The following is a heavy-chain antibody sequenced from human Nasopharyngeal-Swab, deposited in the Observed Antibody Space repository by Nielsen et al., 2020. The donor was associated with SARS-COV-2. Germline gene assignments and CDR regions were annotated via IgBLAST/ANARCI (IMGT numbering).Heavy chain of an antibody. D-gene: IGHD4-11*01. CDR2: IIPSFGTA. V-gene: IGHV1-69*13. CDR3: AGDLGNDYSNYGEQIFDY. J-gene: IGHJ4*02. Sequence: SVKVSCKASGGTFSSYAISWVRQAPGQGLEWMGGIIPSFGTANYAQKFQGRVTITADESTSTAYMELSSLRSEDTAVYYCAGDLGNDYSNYGEQIFDYWGQGTLVTVSS. CDR1: GGTFSSYA.